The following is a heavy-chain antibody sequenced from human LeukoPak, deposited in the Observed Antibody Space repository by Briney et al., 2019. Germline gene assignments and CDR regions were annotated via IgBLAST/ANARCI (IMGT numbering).Heavy chain of an antibody. CDR3: ARDVAMLTPDFDY. D-gene: IGHD3-9*01. J-gene: IGHJ4*02. CDR2: ISGNGDTT. CDR1: GLTFSSYS. Sequence: GGSLRLSCAASGLTFSSYSMNWVRQAPGKGLEWVSAISGNGDTTYYADSVRGRFTIFRDNSKNTVYMQMNSLRADDTAVYYCARDVAMLTPDFDYWGQGTLVTVSS. V-gene: IGHV3-23*01.